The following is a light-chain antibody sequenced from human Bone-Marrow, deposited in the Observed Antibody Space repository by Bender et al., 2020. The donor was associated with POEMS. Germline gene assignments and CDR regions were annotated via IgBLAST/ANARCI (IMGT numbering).Light chain of an antibody. CDR1: SSNIGAHA. J-gene: IGLJ3*02. CDR2: SSH. CDR3: CSSAGLSTWV. V-gene: IGLV1-44*01. Sequence: QSVLTQPPSASGTPGQRVTISCSGGSSNIGAHAVNWYQHLPGTAPKLLIYSSHRRPSEVPDRFSGSRSGTSASLAISGLQAEDEADYYCCSSAGLSTWVFGEGTKLTVL.